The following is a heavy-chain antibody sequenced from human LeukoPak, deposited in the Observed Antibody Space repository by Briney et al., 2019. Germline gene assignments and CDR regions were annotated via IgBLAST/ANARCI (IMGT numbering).Heavy chain of an antibody. CDR1: GFTFGGYA. D-gene: IGHD3-22*01. Sequence: RSAGSLCLSCAASGFTFGGYAMPWVRQAPGKGLEWVGGIVWNSASIRYADSVKGRFTISRDNAKNSLYLQMSSLRAEDTAFYYCAKDSYDSSGDYFPWYFDLWGRGTLVTVSS. CDR3: AKDSYDSSGDYFPWYFDL. V-gene: IGHV3-9*01. J-gene: IGHJ2*01. CDR2: IVWNSASI.